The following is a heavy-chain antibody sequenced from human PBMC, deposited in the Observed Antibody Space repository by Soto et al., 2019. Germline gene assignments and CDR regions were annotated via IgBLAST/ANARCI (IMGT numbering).Heavy chain of an antibody. CDR3: ARGRTCTGPTCYGGRDY. J-gene: IGHJ4*02. CDR1: GFAFTSYS. D-gene: IGHD2-8*02. Sequence: EVQLVESGGGLVKPGGSLRLSCAASGFAFTSYSMNWIRQAPGKGLEWVSSISSDYNYIYYADSVKGRFTISRDNAKDSVWLQMNSLKTEDTAVYYCARGRTCTGPTCYGGRDYWGQGTLVAVSS. V-gene: IGHV3-21*06. CDR2: ISSDYNYI.